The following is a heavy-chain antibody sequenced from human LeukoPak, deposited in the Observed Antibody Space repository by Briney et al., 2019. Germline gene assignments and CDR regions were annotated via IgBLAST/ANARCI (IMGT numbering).Heavy chain of an antibody. Sequence: SETLSLTCTVSGGSISSFYWSWIRQPAGKRLEWIGRISSSGSTNYNPFLKSRVTMSVDTSENQFSLKLGSVTAADTAVYYCARDFLGIPGIVDYWGQGTLVTVSS. J-gene: IGHJ4*02. D-gene: IGHD3-16*01. CDR1: GGSISSFY. CDR3: ARDFLGIPGIVDY. CDR2: ISSSGST. V-gene: IGHV4-4*07.